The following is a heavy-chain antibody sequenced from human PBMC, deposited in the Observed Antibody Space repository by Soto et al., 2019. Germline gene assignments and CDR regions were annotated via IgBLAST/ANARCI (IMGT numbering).Heavy chain of an antibody. J-gene: IGHJ4*02. CDR1: GGSLSSGGYY. D-gene: IGHD7-27*01. V-gene: IGHV4-31*03. CDR3: ATHGGNWEENGN. Sequence: TLSLTCPVPGGSLSSGGYYWSWIRQHPGKGLEWIGYIYYSGTTYYNPSLKSRVTISVDTSKNQFSLKLSSVTAADTAVYFCATHGGNWEENGNWGQGTLVTVSS. CDR2: IYYSGTT.